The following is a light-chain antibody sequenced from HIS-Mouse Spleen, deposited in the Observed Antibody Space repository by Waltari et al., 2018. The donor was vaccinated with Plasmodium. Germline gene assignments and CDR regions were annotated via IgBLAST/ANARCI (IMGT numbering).Light chain of an antibody. CDR3: QSADSSGTYKRV. J-gene: IGLJ3*02. Sequence: SYELTQPPSVSVSPGQTARITCSGDALPKQYAYWYQQKPGQAPVLVIYKDTERPSGIPERFSGSSSGTKGTLTIGGVQAEDEADYYCQSADSSGTYKRVFGGGTKLTVL. CDR2: KDT. V-gene: IGLV3-25*03. CDR1: ALPKQY.